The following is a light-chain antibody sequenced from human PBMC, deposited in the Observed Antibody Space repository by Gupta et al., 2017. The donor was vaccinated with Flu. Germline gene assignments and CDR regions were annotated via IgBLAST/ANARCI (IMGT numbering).Light chain of an antibody. J-gene: IGLJ1*01. CDR3: QSADSSGTYV. Sequence: SYELKQPPSVSVSPGQTARITCSGDALPKQYAYWYQQKPGQAPVLVIYKDSERPSGIPERFSGSSSGTTVTLTISGVQAEDEADYYCQSADSSGTYVFGTGTKVTVL. CDR2: KDS. V-gene: IGLV3-25*02. CDR1: ALPKQY.